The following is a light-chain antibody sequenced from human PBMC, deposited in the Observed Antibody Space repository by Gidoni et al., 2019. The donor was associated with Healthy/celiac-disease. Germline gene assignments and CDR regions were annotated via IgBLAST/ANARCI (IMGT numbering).Light chain of an antibody. CDR2: GKN. CDR1: SLRSYY. J-gene: IGLJ3*02. V-gene: IGLV3-19*01. CDR3: NSRDSSGNHLRV. Sequence: LAHSPAVSVALGQTVRITCQGDSLRSYYASWYQQKPGQAPVLVIYGKNNRPSGIPYRFSGSSSGNTASLTITGAQAEDEADYYCNSRDSSGNHLRVFGGGTKLTVL.